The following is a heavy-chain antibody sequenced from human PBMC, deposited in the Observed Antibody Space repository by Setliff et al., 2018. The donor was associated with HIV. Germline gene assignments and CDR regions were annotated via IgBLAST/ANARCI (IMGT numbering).Heavy chain of an antibody. CDR1: GGSIMTGDW. CDR2: ISHSGST. CDR3: ARLRTGTTDY. D-gene: IGHD1-1*01. Sequence: TLSLTCAVSGGSIMTGDWWSWVRQSPGKRLEWIGEISHSGSTNYNPSLRSRVTMSVDKSNNQFSLKLSSVTAADTAVYYCARLRTGTTDYWGQGTLVTVSS. J-gene: IGHJ4*02. V-gene: IGHV4-4*02.